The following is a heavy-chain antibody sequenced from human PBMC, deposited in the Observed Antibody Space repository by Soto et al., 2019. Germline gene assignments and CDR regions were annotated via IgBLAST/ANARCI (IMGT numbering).Heavy chain of an antibody. Sequence: GGSLRLSCAASGFTFSSYAMSWVRQAPGKGLEWVSAISGSGGSTYYADSVKGRFTISRDNSKNTLYLQMNSLRAEDTAVYYCAKAGSNATVTTDYMDVWGKGTTVTVSS. CDR2: ISGSGGST. CDR1: GFTFSSYA. CDR3: AKAGSNATVTTDYMDV. D-gene: IGHD4-17*01. J-gene: IGHJ6*03. V-gene: IGHV3-23*01.